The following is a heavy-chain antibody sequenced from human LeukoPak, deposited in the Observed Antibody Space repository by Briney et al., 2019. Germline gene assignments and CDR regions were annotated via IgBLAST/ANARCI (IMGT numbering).Heavy chain of an antibody. CDR1: GFIFSSHW. Sequence: GGSLRLSCAASGFIFSSHWMSWVRQAPGEGLEWVAHIKEDGSERYYGDSVKGRFTVSRDSTKNSVYLQMNSLRVEDTAVYYCARCSGGSCCHSDDYWGQGTLVTVSS. V-gene: IGHV3-7*05. J-gene: IGHJ4*02. CDR2: IKEDGSER. CDR3: ARCSGGSCCHSDDY. D-gene: IGHD2-15*01.